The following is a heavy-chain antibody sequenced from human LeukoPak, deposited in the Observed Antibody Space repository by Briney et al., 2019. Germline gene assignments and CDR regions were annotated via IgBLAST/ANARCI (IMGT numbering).Heavy chain of an antibody. CDR2: IYYSGST. J-gene: IGHJ3*02. CDR1: GGSISSGGYY. V-gene: IGHV4-30-4*08. D-gene: IGHD6-13*01. CDR3: ARGDSSSWPLDAFDI. Sequence: SQTLSLTCTVSGGSISSGGYYWSWIRQPPGKGLEWIGYIYYSGSTYYNPSLKSRVTISVDTSKNQFSLKLSSVTAADTAVYYCARGDSSSWPLDAFDIWGQGTMVTVSS.